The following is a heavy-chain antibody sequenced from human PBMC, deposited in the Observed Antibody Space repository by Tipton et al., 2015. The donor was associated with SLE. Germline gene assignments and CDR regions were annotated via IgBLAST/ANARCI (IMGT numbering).Heavy chain of an antibody. CDR2: ISGSNGNT. Sequence: QSGPEVPKPGASVKVSCKASGYTFTSYGISWVRQAPGQGLEWMGWISGSNGNTYYAQNLQDRVTMTIETSTSTAYMELRSLRSSDTAVYYCARVEQLRSFDVWGQGTVVTVSS. J-gene: IGHJ3*01. D-gene: IGHD1-1*01. CDR3: ARVEQLRSFDV. CDR1: GYTFTSYG. V-gene: IGHV1-18*01.